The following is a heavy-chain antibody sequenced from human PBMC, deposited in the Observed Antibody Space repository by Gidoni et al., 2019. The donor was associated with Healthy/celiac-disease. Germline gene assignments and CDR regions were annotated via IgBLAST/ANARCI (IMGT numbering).Heavy chain of an antibody. CDR2: IYYSGST. D-gene: IGHD6-6*01. CDR3: ARRDRSMTRRTEKNWFDP. CDR1: GGSISSSSYY. Sequence: QLQLQESGPGLVTPSETLSLTCTVSGGSISSSSYYWCWIRQPPGKGWEWIGRIYYSGSTYYNPALKSRVTISVDTSKNQFSLKLSSVTAADTAVYYCARRDRSMTRRTEKNWFDPWGQGTLVTVSS. J-gene: IGHJ5*02. V-gene: IGHV4-39*01.